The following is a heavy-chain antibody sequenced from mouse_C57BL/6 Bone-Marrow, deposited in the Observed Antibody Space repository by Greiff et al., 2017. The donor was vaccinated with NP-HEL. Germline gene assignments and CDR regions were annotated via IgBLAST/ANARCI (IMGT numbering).Heavy chain of an antibody. Sequence: QVQLQQSGAELARPGASVKLSCTASGYTFTSYGISWVKQRTGQGLEWIGVIYPRSGNTYYNEKFKGKVTLTTDKSSSTAYMELSSLTSEDSAVYFCAGDCHYAMDYWGQGTSVTVSS. CDR2: IYPRSGNT. V-gene: IGHV1-81*01. J-gene: IGHJ4*01. CDR1: GYTFTSYG. CDR3: AGDCHYAMDY.